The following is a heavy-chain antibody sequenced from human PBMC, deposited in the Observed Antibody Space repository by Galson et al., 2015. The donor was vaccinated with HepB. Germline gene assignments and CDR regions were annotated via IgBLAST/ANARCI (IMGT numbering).Heavy chain of an antibody. CDR3: ARVAVGVGGLDP. Sequence: QVQLQESGPGLVKPSETLSVTCTVSGGSISNYYWCWIRQPPGKGLEWIGYISYSGIPNYHPSLKSRVTISLDTSNNQFSLKLSSVTAADTAVYYCARVAVGVGGLDPWGQGTLVTVSS. J-gene: IGHJ5*02. D-gene: IGHD2-21*01. CDR2: ISYSGIP. V-gene: IGHV4-59*01. CDR1: GGSISNYY.